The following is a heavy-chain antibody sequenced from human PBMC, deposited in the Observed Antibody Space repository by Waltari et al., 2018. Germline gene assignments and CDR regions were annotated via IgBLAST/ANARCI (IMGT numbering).Heavy chain of an antibody. J-gene: IGHJ4*02. CDR3: ARDEYSGGDCYSASDY. D-gene: IGHD2-21*02. CDR2: IIPILGIA. CDR1: GGTFSSYT. Sequence: QVQLVQSGAEVKKPGSSVKVSCKASGGTFSSYTISWVRQAPGQGLERMGRIIPILGIANYAQKFQGRVTITADKSTSTAYMELSSLRSEDTAVYYCARDEYSGGDCYSASDYWGQGTLVTVSS. V-gene: IGHV1-69*08.